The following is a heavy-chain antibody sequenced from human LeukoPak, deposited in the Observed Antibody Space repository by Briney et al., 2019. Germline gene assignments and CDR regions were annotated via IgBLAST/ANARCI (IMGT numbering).Heavy chain of an antibody. D-gene: IGHD6-19*01. CDR3: ARSSGWTFCDY. Sequence: PGGSLPLPCAASGFTFSSYAMHWVRQAPGKGLEWVAVISYDGSNKYYADSVKGRFTISRDNSKNTLYLQMNSLRAEDTAVYYCARSSGWTFCDYWGQGTLVTVSS. V-gene: IGHV3-30-3*01. CDR2: ISYDGSNK. J-gene: IGHJ4*02. CDR1: GFTFSSYA.